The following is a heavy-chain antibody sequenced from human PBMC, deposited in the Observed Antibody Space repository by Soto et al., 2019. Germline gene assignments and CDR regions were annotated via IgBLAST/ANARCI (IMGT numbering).Heavy chain of an antibody. CDR1: GFTFSSYW. D-gene: IGHD3-22*01. CDR3: ARGLDSSGYYFYYYYGMDV. Sequence: GGSLRLSCAASGFTFSSYWMHWVRQAPGKGLVWVSRINSDGSSTSYADSVKGRFTISRDNAKNTLYLQMNSLRAEDTAVYYCARGLDSSGYYFYYYYGMDVWGQGTTVTVSS. CDR2: INSDGSST. V-gene: IGHV3-74*01. J-gene: IGHJ6*02.